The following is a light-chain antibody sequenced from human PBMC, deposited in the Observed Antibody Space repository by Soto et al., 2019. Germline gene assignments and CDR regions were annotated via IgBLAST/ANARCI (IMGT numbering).Light chain of an antibody. Sequence: DIQMTQSPSTLSASVGDRVTITCRASQHIRSYLAWYQQKPGKAPNLLIYDDSSLEGGVPSRFSGSGSGTEFTLSISGLQTDDFGTYYCQQYYTYSPSTFGQGTKLQIK. V-gene: IGKV1-5*01. CDR3: QQYYTYSPST. CDR1: QHIRSY. CDR2: DDS. J-gene: IGKJ2*01.